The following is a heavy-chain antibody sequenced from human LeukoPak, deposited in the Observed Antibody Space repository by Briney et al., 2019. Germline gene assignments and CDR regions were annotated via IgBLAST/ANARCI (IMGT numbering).Heavy chain of an antibody. CDR1: VGSLCVSF. CDR2: INHSGST. CDR3: ARWEGGSYYDFDY. D-gene: IGHD1-26*01. J-gene: IGHJ4*02. V-gene: IGHV4-34*01. Sequence: ETLSLSCAVHVGSLCVSFSCSICPTPGEVLPWIGEINHSGSTNYNTSLKSRVTISVDTSKIQFSLKLSSVTAADTAVYYCARWEGGSYYDFDYWGQGTLVTGSS.